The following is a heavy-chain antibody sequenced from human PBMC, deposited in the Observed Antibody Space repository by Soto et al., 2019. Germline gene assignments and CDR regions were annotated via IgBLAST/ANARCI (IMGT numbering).Heavy chain of an antibody. Sequence: GGSLRLSCAASGFTVSSNYMSWVRQAPGKGLEWVSVIYSGGSTYYADSVKGRFTISRDNSKNTLYLQMNSLRAEDTAVYYCARNGLYGDLPFDYWGQGTLVTVSS. D-gene: IGHD4-17*01. CDR1: GFTVSSNY. CDR2: IYSGGST. V-gene: IGHV3-66*01. CDR3: ARNGLYGDLPFDY. J-gene: IGHJ4*02.